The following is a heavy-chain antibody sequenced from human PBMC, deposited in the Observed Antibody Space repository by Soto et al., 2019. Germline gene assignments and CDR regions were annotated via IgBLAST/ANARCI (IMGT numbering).Heavy chain of an antibody. CDR1: GFTFSTYS. CDR2: ISSSRTI. Sequence: EVQLVESGGDLVQPGGSLRLSCAASGFTFSTYSMNWVRQAPGKGLEWVSSISSSRTIYYAESVKGRFTISRDNVQNSLYLHMHRLRAEDTGVYYCAKERGSGWTFDYWGQGTLVTVSS. CDR3: AKERGSGWTFDY. D-gene: IGHD6-19*01. V-gene: IGHV3-48*04. J-gene: IGHJ4*02.